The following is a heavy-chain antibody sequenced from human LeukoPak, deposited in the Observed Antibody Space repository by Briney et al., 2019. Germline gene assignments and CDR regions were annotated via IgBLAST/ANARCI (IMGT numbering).Heavy chain of an antibody. CDR2: MNPNSGNT. V-gene: IGHV1-8*01. CDR1: GHTFTSYD. J-gene: IGHJ6*02. D-gene: IGHD3-3*01. Sequence: ASVKVSCKASGHTFTSYDINWVRQATGQGLEWMGWMNPNSGNTGYAQKFQGRVTMTRNTSISTAYMELSSLRSEDTAVYYCARGSWVVTIFGVVIKNGMDVWGQGTTVTVSS. CDR3: ARGSWVVTIFGVVIKNGMDV.